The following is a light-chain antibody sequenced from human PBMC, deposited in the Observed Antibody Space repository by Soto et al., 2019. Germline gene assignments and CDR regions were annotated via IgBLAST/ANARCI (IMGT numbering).Light chain of an antibody. CDR2: GAS. Sequence: VLTQAPDTLSVSPGERATLSCRASQAINNNVAWYQLKDGQVPRLLIYGASTRAADVPARFSGGGSGTEFTLTISSLQPEDFATYYCLLDFSYFWAFGQGTKVDIK. CDR1: QAINNN. J-gene: IGKJ1*01. V-gene: IGKV3-15*01. CDR3: LLDFSYFWA.